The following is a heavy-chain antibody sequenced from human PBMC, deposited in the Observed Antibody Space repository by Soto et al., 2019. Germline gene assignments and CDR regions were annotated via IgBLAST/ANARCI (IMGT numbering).Heavy chain of an antibody. J-gene: IGHJ5*02. CDR3: AKSIAAAGTGWFDP. CDR2: IYYSGST. D-gene: IGHD6-13*01. Sequence: XESLSLTCTVSGGSISSSSDYWGWIRQPPGKGLEWIGSIYYSGSTYYNPSLKSRVTISVDTSKNQFSLKLSSVTAADTAVYYCAKSIAAAGTGWFDPWGQGTLVTVSS. V-gene: IGHV4-39*01. CDR1: GGSISSSSDY.